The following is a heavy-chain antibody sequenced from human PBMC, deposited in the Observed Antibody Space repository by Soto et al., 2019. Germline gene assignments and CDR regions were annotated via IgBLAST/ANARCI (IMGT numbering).Heavy chain of an antibody. J-gene: IGHJ6*02. CDR3: AKGSSSWPLGYYYYYGMDV. V-gene: IGHV3-23*01. Sequence: EVQLLESGGGLVQPGGSLRLSCAASGFTFSSYAMSWVRQAPGKGLEWVSAISGSGGSTYYADSVKGRFTISRDNSKNTLYLQMNSLRADDTAVYYCAKGSSSWPLGYYYYYGMDVWGQGTTVTVSS. D-gene: IGHD6-13*01. CDR1: GFTFSSYA. CDR2: ISGSGGST.